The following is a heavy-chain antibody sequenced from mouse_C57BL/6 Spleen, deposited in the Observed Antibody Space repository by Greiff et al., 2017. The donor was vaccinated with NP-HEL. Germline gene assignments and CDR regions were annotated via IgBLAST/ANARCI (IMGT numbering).Heavy chain of an antibody. D-gene: IGHD2-3*01. Sequence: DVHLVESGGGLVKPGGSLKLSCAASGFTFSDYGMHWVRQAPEKGLEWVAYISSGSSTIYYADTVKGRFTISRDNAKNTLFLQMTRLRSDDTAMYYCARNDGYYTWFAYWGQGTLVTVSA. CDR1: GFTFSDYG. V-gene: IGHV5-17*01. CDR3: ARNDGYYTWFAY. CDR2: ISSGSSTI. J-gene: IGHJ3*01.